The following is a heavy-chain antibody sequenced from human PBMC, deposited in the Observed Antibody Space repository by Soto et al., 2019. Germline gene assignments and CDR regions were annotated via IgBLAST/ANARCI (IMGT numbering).Heavy chain of an antibody. J-gene: IGHJ6*02. V-gene: IGHV3-23*01. CDR1: GFTFSSYA. CDR2: ISGSGGST. D-gene: IGHD5-12*01. Sequence: GGSLRLSCAASGFTFSSYAMSWVRQAPGKGLEWVSAISGSGGSTYYADSVKGRFTISRDNSKNTLYLQMNSLRAEDTAVYYCAKDLFSGYDTGYGMDVWGQGTTVTVSS. CDR3: AKDLFSGYDTGYGMDV.